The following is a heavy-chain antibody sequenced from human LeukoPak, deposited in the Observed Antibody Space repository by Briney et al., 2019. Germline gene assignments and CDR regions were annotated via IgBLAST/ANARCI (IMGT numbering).Heavy chain of an antibody. CDR2: INHSGST. CDR3: ARGRPRYYYDSSGYPYYYYGMDV. D-gene: IGHD3-22*01. Sequence: SETLSLTCAVYGGSFSGYYWSWIRQPPGKGLEWIGEINHSGSTNYNPSLESRVTISVDTSKNQFSLKPSSVTAADTAVYYCARGRPRYYYDSSGYPYYYYGMDVWGQGTTVTVSS. J-gene: IGHJ6*02. V-gene: IGHV4-34*01. CDR1: GGSFSGYY.